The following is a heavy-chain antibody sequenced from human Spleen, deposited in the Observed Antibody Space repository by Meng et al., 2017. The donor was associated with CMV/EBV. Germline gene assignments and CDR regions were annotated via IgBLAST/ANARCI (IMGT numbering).Heavy chain of an antibody. Sequence: FPCVRHAPGQGLQSLRWIHPYSSGTNYTQKFQGRVTTTRDPSSNTAYMDLSRLRSDDTAVYYCASEAYYYDSSGYYYVAGGYWFDPWGQGTLVTVSS. J-gene: IGHJ5*02. V-gene: IGHV1-2*02. D-gene: IGHD3-22*01. CDR2: IHPYSSGT. CDR3: ASEAYYYDSSGYYYVAGGYWFDP.